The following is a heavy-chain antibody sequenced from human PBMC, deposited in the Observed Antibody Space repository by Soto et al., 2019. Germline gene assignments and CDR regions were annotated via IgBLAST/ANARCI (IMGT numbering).Heavy chain of an antibody. J-gene: IGHJ6*02. CDR2: TYYRSKWYN. V-gene: IGHV6-1*01. Sequence: KQSQTLSLTCAISGDSVSSNSAAWNWIRQSPSRGLEWLGRTYYRSKWYNDYAVSVKSRITINPDTSKNQFSLQLNSVTPEDTAVYYCARDYTAMVTWYYYGMDVWGQGTTVTVSS. D-gene: IGHD5-18*01. CDR1: GDSVSSNSAA. CDR3: ARDYTAMVTWYYYGMDV.